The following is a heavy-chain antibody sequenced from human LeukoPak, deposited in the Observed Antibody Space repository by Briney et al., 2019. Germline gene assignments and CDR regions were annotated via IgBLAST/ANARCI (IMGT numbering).Heavy chain of an antibody. CDR1: GYTFTSYD. D-gene: IGHD6-13*01. J-gene: IGHJ6*03. V-gene: IGHV1-8*03. CDR2: MNPNSGNT. Sequence: ASVKVSCKASGYTFTSYDINWVRQATGQGLEWMGWMNPNSGNTGYAQKFQGRVTITRNTSISTAYMELSSLRSEDTAVYYCATTKTAAAGYAYYYYMDVWGKGTTVTVSS. CDR3: ATTKTAAAGYAYYYYMDV.